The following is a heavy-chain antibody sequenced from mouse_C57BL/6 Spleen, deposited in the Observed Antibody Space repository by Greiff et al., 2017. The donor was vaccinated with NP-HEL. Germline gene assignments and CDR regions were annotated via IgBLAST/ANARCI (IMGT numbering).Heavy chain of an antibody. J-gene: IGHJ2*01. CDR2: IRNKANGYTT. Sequence: EVKLVESGGGLVQPGGSLSLSCAASGFTFTDYYMSWVRQPPGKALEWLGFIRNKANGYTTEYSASVKGRFTISRDNSQSILYLQMNALRAEDSATYYCARSRHYYGSSGYYFDYWGQGTTLTVSS. CDR3: ARSRHYYGSSGYYFDY. V-gene: IGHV7-3*01. CDR1: GFTFTDYY. D-gene: IGHD1-1*01.